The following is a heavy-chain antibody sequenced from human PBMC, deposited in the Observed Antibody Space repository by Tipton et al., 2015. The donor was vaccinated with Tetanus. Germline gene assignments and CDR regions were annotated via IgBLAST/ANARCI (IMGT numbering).Heavy chain of an antibody. V-gene: IGHV4-4*07. Sequence: LRLSCTVSGGSISSYYWSWIRQPAGKGLEWIGRIYTSGSTNYNPSLKSRVTMSVDTSKKQFSLELGSVTAADTAVYYCAKDSQYSSSSFYFDHWGQGTLVTVSS. CDR2: IYTSGST. J-gene: IGHJ4*02. D-gene: IGHD6-6*01. CDR1: GGSISSYY. CDR3: AKDSQYSSSSFYFDH.